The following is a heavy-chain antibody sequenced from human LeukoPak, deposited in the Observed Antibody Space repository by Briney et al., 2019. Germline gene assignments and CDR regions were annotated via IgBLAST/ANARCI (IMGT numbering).Heavy chain of an antibody. CDR1: GFTFSNHW. D-gene: IGHD3-10*01. Sequence: GGSLRLSCAASGFTFSNHWMSWVRQAPGKGLEWVSVIFSGGSTYYADSVKGRFTISRDKSNNTLYLQMNSLRAEDTAVYYCARGPGKASFDYWGQGTLVTVSS. V-gene: IGHV3-53*01. CDR2: IFSGGST. CDR3: ARGPGKASFDY. J-gene: IGHJ4*02.